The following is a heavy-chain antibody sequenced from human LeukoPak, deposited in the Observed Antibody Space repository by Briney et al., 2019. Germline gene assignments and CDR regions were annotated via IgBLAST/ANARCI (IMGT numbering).Heavy chain of an antibody. CDR1: GFTFSSYE. CDR3: ARTSSSPPYYYYYGMDV. V-gene: IGHV3-48*03. Sequence: GGSLRLSCAASGFTFSSYEMNWVRQAPGKGLEWVSYISSSGSTIYYADSVKCRFTISRDNAKNSLYLQMNSLRAEDTAVYYCARTSSSPPYYYYYGMDVWGQGTTVTVSS. J-gene: IGHJ6*02. D-gene: IGHD6-6*01. CDR2: ISSSGSTI.